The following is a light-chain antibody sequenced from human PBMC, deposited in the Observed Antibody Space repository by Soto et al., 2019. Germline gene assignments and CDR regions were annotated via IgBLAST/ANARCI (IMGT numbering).Light chain of an antibody. Sequence: QSVLTQPPSVSAAPGQKVSISCSGSSSNIGNNYVSWYQQLPGKAPKLLIYEVTNRPSGVPYRFSGSKSGTTASLTISGLQAEDEAGYHCSSYSSTSTRRLFGAGTRSPS. J-gene: IGLJ1*01. CDR2: EVT. CDR1: SSNIGNNY. V-gene: IGLV1-51*02. CDR3: SSYSSTSTRRL.